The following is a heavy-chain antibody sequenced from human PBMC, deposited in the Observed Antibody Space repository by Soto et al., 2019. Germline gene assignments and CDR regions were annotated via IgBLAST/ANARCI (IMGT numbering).Heavy chain of an antibody. CDR2: ISGSGGST. CDR1: GFTFSSYA. D-gene: IGHD2-15*01. V-gene: IGHV3-23*01. CDR3: AKAEDIVVVVAATGGAFDI. J-gene: IGHJ3*02. Sequence: GGSLRLSCAASGFTFSSYAMSWVRQAPGKGLEWVSAISGSGGSTYYADSVKGRFTISRDNSKNTLYLQMNSLRAEDTAVYYCAKAEDIVVVVAATGGAFDIWGQGTMVTVSS.